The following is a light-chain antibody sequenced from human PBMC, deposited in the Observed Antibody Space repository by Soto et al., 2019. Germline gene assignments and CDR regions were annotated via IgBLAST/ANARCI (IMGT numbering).Light chain of an antibody. CDR2: EVS. V-gene: IGLV2-14*01. CDR3: SSYTSSATSV. CDR1: GSDVGGYKY. Sequence: QSVLTQPASVSASPGQSITISCTGTGSDVGGYKYVSWYQQYPGKAPKLVIYEVSNRPSGVSNRFSGSKSGNTASLTISWLRPEDEADYYCSSYTSSATSVFGTGTKVTVL. J-gene: IGLJ1*01.